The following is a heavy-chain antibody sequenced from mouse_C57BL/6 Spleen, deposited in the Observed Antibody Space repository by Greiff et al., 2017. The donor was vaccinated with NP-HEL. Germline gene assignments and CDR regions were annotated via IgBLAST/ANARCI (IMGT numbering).Heavy chain of an antibody. CDR1: GYTFTDYY. Sequence: VQLQQSGPELVKPGASVKISCKASGYTFTDYYMNWVKQSHGKSLEWIGDINPNNGGTSYNQKFKGKATLTVDKSSSTAYMELRSLTSEDSAVYYCARGRLYYDYDEFAYWGQGTLVTVSA. CDR3: ARGRLYYDYDEFAY. V-gene: IGHV1-26*01. D-gene: IGHD2-4*01. J-gene: IGHJ3*01. CDR2: INPNNGGT.